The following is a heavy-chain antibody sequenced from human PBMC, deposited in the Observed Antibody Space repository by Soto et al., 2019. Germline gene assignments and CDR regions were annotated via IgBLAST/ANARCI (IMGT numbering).Heavy chain of an antibody. CDR3: ASGTVGHDYSYYGMDV. Sequence: GASVKVSCKVSGYTLTELSMHWVRQAPGKGLEWMGGFDPEDGETIYAQKFQGRVTMTEDTSTDTAYMELSSLRSEDTAVYYCASGTVGHDYSYYGMDVWGQGTTVTVSS. CDR2: FDPEDGET. D-gene: IGHD2-15*01. J-gene: IGHJ6*02. CDR1: GYTLTELS. V-gene: IGHV1-24*01.